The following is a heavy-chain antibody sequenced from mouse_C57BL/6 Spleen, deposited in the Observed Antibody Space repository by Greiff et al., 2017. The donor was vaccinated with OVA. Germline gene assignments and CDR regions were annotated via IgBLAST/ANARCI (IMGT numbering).Heavy chain of an antibody. CDR2: IYPGSGST. J-gene: IGHJ3*01. D-gene: IGHD2-4*01. V-gene: IGHV1-55*01. CDR3: ARWGDDYGGGAGFAD. CDR1: GYTFTSYW. Sequence: QVQLQQPGAELVKPGASVKMSCKASGYTFTSYWITWVKQRPGQGLEWIGDIYPGSGSTNYNEKFKSKATLTVETSSRTAYMQLSSLTSEDSAVDDVARWGDDYGGGAGFADWGQGTLVTVSA.